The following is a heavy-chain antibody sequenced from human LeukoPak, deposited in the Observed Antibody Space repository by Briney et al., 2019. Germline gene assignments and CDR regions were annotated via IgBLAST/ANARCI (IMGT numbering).Heavy chain of an antibody. CDR2: FDPEDGET. CDR1: GYTLTESS. CDR3: ATSGYSGSNDAFDI. V-gene: IGHV1-24*01. Sequence: ASVKVSCKVSGYTLTESSMHWVRQAPGKGLEWMGGFDPEDGETIYAQKFQGRVTMTEDTSTDTAYMELSSLRSEDTAVYYCATSGYSGSNDAFDIWGQGTMVTVSS. J-gene: IGHJ3*02. D-gene: IGHD5-12*01.